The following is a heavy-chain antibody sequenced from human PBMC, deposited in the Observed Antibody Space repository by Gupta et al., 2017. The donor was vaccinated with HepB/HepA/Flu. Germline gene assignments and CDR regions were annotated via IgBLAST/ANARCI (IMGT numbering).Heavy chain of an antibody. CDR3: ARHGYYDILTGYYAPFDY. CDR1: GGSISSSSYY. CDR2: IYYSGST. D-gene: IGHD3-9*01. J-gene: IGHJ4*02. Sequence: QLQLQESGPGLVKPSETLSLTCTVSGGSISSSSYYWGWIRPPPGKGLEWIGSIYYSGSTYYNPSLKSRVTISVDTSKNQFSLKLSSVTAADTAVYYCARHGYYDILTGYYAPFDYWGQGTLVTVSS. V-gene: IGHV4-39*01.